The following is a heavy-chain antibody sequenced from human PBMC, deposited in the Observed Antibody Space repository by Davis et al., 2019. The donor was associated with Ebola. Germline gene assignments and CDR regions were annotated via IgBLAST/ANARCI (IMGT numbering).Heavy chain of an antibody. CDR3: ARDQESVTAIHYYGMDV. CDR1: GYTFTSYG. D-gene: IGHD2-21*02. V-gene: IGHV1-18*01. CDR2: ISAYNGNT. Sequence: AASVKVSCKASGYTFTSYGISWVRQAPGQGLEWMGWISAYNGNTNYAQKLQGRVTMTTDTSTSTAYMELRSLRSDDTAVYYCARDQESVTAIHYYGMDVWGQGTTVTVSS. J-gene: IGHJ6*02.